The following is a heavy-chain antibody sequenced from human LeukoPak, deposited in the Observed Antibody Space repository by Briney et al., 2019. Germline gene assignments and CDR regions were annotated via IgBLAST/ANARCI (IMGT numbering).Heavy chain of an antibody. Sequence: PSETLSLTCTVSGGSISSYYWSWIRQPPGKGLEGIGYIYYSGSTNYNPSLKIRVTISVDTSKNQFSLKLGSVTAADPALYYCARAGKQQLVNWFDPWGQGTLVTVSS. CDR2: IYYSGST. CDR3: ARAGKQQLVNWFDP. J-gene: IGHJ5*02. V-gene: IGHV4-59*01. CDR1: GGSISSYY. D-gene: IGHD6-13*01.